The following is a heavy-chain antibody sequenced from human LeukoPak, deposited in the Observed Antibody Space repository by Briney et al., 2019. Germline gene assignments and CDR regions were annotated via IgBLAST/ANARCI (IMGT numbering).Heavy chain of an antibody. D-gene: IGHD3-10*01. J-gene: IGHJ4*02. V-gene: IGHV3-21*01. CDR2: ISSSSSYI. CDR1: GFTFSSYG. CDR3: AKVAKYYYGSETYYFFEH. Sequence: GGSLRLSCAASGFTFSSYGMHWVRQAPGKGLEWVSCISSSSSYIYYADSVKGRFTISRDNAKNSLYLQMNSLRVEDTAVYYCAKVAKYYYGSETYYFFEHWGQGTPVTASS.